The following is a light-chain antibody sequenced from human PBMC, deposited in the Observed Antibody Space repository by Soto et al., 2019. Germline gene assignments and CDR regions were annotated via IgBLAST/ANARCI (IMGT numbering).Light chain of an antibody. J-gene: IGKJ3*01. Sequence: EIVLTQSPGTLSLSPGERATLSCRASQSVSSSYLAWYQQNPGQAPRLLIYGASSRATGIPDRFSGSWSGTDFTLTISRLEPEDFAVYYCQQYGSSPLFTFGPGTKVDIK. CDR1: QSVSSSY. CDR2: GAS. CDR3: QQYGSSPLFT. V-gene: IGKV3-20*01.